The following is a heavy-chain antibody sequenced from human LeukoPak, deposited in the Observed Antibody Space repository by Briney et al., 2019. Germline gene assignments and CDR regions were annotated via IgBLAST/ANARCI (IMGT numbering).Heavy chain of an antibody. D-gene: IGHD6-13*01. J-gene: IGHJ6*02. Sequence: ASVKVSCMASGYTFTSYDINWVRQATRPGLEWMGWMIPNSGNTGYAQKFQGRVTMTRNTSISTAYMELSSLRSEDTAVYYCARAGGMASMDVWGQGTTVTVSS. CDR2: MIPNSGNT. V-gene: IGHV1-8*01. CDR1: GYTFTSYD. CDR3: ARAGGMASMDV.